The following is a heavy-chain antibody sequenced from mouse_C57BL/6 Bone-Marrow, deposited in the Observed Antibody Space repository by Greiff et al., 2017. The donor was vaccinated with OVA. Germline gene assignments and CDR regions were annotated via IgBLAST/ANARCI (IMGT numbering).Heavy chain of an antibody. Sequence: QVQLQQSGAELVRPGASVTLSCKASGYTFTDYEMHWVKQTPVHGLEWIGAIDPETGGTAYNQKFKGKALLTADKSSSTAYMELRSLTSEDSAVYYCTRGYSSYYAMDYWGQGTSVPVSS. D-gene: IGHD2-5*01. V-gene: IGHV1-15*01. CDR1: GYTFTDYE. CDR3: TRGYSSYYAMDY. CDR2: IDPETGGT. J-gene: IGHJ4*01.